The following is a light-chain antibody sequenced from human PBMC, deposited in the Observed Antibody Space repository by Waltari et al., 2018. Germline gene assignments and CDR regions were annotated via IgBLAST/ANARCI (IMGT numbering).Light chain of an antibody. Sequence: DTQMTQSPSSLSASVGDRVTITCRASHDIGKYLAWFQQKPGKAPQSLIFSASTLQSGVPSRFSGSGSATDFSLTISSLHPEDFATYYCLQYSNYPRTFGQGTKLEIK. CDR3: LQYSNYPRT. CDR2: SAS. J-gene: IGKJ2*01. CDR1: HDIGKY. V-gene: IGKV1-16*01.